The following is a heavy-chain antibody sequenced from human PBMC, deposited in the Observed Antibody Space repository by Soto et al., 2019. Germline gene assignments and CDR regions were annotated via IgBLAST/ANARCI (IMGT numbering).Heavy chain of an antibody. D-gene: IGHD4-4*01. CDR1: DGSVTGYC. J-gene: IGHJ4*02. Sequence: PSETLSLTCSVSDGSVTGYCWSWIRQPPGKGLEWIGCIDYNGRAHYNPSLTSRVTMSLDTSNNHFSLKLSSVTTTDTAVYYCARGPDHSKVGYWGQGTLVSVSS. V-gene: IGHV4-59*02. CDR2: IDYNGRA. CDR3: ARGPDHSKVGY.